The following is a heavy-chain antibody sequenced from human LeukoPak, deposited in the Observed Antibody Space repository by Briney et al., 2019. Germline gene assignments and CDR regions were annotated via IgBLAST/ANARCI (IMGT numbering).Heavy chain of an antibody. CDR1: GFTFSRPG. Sequence: GRSLRLSCAASGFTFSRPGIHWVRQAPGRGLEWVAVISYDERDEYYADSVKGRFTISRDNSKNTLYLQMNSLRAEDTAVYYCAKDSKGSGTYYDRYFDYWGQGTLVTVSS. CDR2: ISYDERDE. J-gene: IGHJ4*02. V-gene: IGHV3-30*18. CDR3: AKDSKGSGTYYDRYFDY. D-gene: IGHD3-10*01.